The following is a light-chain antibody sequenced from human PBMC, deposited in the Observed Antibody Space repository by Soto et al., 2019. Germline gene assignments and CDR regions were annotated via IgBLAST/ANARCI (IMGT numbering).Light chain of an antibody. CDR3: HQYFSTPPI. V-gene: IGKV4-1*01. CDR2: WAS. J-gene: IGKJ4*01. Sequence: DIVMTQSPESLAVSLGERATINCTSSQSISPNSNNRNYLAWYQQKPGQPPKLLIYWASTRESGVPDRFSGSGSGTDFTLTISSLQAEGVAVYFCHQYFSTPPIFGGGTRVDIK. CDR1: QSISPNSNNRNY.